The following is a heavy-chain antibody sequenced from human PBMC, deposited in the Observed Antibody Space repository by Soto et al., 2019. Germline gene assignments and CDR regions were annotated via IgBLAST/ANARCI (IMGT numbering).Heavy chain of an antibody. CDR2: IIPILGIA. Sequence: QVQLVQSGAEVKKPGSSVKVSCKASGGTFSSYTISWVRQAPGQGLEWVGRIIPILGIANYAQKFQGRVTITADKSTSTAYMELSSLRSEDTAVYYCARADYDILTGYHNPFDYWGQGTLVTVSS. CDR1: GGTFSSYT. V-gene: IGHV1-69*02. CDR3: ARADYDILTGYHNPFDY. J-gene: IGHJ4*02. D-gene: IGHD3-9*01.